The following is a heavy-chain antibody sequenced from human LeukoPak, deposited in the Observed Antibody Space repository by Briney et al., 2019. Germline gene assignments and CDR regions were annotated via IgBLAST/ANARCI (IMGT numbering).Heavy chain of an antibody. J-gene: IGHJ5*02. V-gene: IGHV1-8*01. D-gene: IGHD1-14*01. Sequence: ASVKVSCKTSGYPFTTYEINWVRQAAGQGLEWMGWVHPNSGSTAYAQKFQGRVTMTRDTSISTAYMELTGLRSEDTAVYFCARGPRNDPWGQGTLVTVSS. CDR2: VHPNSGST. CDR3: ARGPRNDP. CDR1: GYPFTTYE.